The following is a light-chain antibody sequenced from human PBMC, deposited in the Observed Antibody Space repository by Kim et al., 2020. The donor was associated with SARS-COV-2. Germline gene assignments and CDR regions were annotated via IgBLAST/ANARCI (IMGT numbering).Light chain of an antibody. J-gene: IGLJ3*02. V-gene: IGLV2-14*01. Sequence: QSVLTQPASVSGSPGQSITISCTGTSSDVGGYNYVSWYQQHPGKAPKLMIYDVSKRPSGVSNRFSGSKSGNTASLTISGLQAEDEADYYCSSYTSSSTSVFGGWTKLSVL. CDR2: DVS. CDR1: SSDVGGYNY. CDR3: SSYTSSSTSV.